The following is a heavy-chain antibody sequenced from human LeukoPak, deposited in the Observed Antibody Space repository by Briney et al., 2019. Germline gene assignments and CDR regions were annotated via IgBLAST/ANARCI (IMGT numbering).Heavy chain of an antibody. V-gene: IGHV1-18*01. CDR3: ARAVTAYWYFDL. D-gene: IGHD2-21*02. CDR2: VSAYNGNT. Sequence: ASVKVSCKASGYTFTTYGISWVRQAPGQGLEWMGWVSAYNGNTNYAQKLQGRVTMTTDTSANTAYMELGSLRSDDTAVYYCARAVTAYWYFDLWGRGALVTVSS. J-gene: IGHJ2*01. CDR1: GYTFTTYG.